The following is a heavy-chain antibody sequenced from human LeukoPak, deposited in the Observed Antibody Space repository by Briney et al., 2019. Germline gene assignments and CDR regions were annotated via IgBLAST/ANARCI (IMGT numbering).Heavy chain of an antibody. CDR2: ISSGGGTI. V-gene: IGHV3-48*03. Sequence: GALRLSCAASGFIFSSYQMNWVRQAPGKGLEWIAYISSGGGTIYYADSVKGRFTISRDNTKNSVSLQMNSLSAEDTAVYYCATGATGTRFLDSLEIWGRGTMVTVSS. J-gene: IGHJ3*02. D-gene: IGHD1-14*01. CDR1: GFIFSSYQ. CDR3: ATGATGTRFLDSLEI.